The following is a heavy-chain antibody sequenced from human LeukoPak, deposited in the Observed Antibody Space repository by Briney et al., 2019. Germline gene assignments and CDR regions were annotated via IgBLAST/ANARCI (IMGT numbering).Heavy chain of an antibody. V-gene: IGHV1-18*01. D-gene: IGHD5-24*01. CDR2: ISTYNGNT. CDR3: ARAEIYYYYMDV. Sequence: ASVKVSCKASGYTFTSHGISWVRQAPGQGLEWMGWISTYNGNTNYAQKLQGRVSMTTDTSTSTAYMDLRSLRSDDTAVYYCARAEIYYYYMDVWGEGTTVTVSS. CDR1: GYTFTSHG. J-gene: IGHJ6*03.